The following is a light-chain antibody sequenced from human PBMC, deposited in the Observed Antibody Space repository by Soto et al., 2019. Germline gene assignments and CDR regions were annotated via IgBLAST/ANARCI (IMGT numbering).Light chain of an antibody. CDR3: SSYTNSNTQV. Sequence: QSVLTQPASVSGSPGQSITISCTGTSNDVGGYNYVSWYQQHPGKAPKLMIYEVSNWPSGVSNRFSGSKSGNTASLTISGLQAEYEADYYCSSYTNSNTQVFGGGTKLTVL. V-gene: IGLV2-14*01. J-gene: IGLJ3*02. CDR1: SNDVGGYNY. CDR2: EVS.